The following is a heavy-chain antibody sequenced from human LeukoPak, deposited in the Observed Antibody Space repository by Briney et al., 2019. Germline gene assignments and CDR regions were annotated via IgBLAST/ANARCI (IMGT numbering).Heavy chain of an antibody. CDR1: GDSISGYY. Sequence: SETLSLTCTVSGDSISGYYWSWIRQPAGKGLEWIGSIYHSGSTYYNPSLKSRVTISVDTSKNQFSLKLSSVTAADTAVYYCARAEHDSSGYYYGYYYYMDVWGKGTTVTVSS. CDR2: IYHSGST. CDR3: ARAEHDSSGYYYGYYYYMDV. D-gene: IGHD3-22*01. J-gene: IGHJ6*03. V-gene: IGHV4-38-2*02.